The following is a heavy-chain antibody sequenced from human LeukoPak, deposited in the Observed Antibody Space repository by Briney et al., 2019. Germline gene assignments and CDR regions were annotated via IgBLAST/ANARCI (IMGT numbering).Heavy chain of an antibody. Sequence: GGSLRLSCAASGFTFSSYWMHWVRQAPGKGLVWVSRINSDGSSTSYADSVKGRFTISRDNSKNTLYLQMNSLRAEDTAVYYCAKERSSSWNREFDYWGQGTLVTVSS. V-gene: IGHV3-74*01. J-gene: IGHJ4*02. CDR2: INSDGSST. D-gene: IGHD6-13*01. CDR3: AKERSSSWNREFDY. CDR1: GFTFSSYW.